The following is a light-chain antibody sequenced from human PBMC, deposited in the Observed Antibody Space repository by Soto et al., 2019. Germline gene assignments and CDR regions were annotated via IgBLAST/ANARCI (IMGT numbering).Light chain of an antibody. Sequence: DIQMTQSPSSLSASVGDRVTLTCRASQNIDNLLNWYHHKPGKAPKLLISGTSTLESGVPPGFSGSGSGTVFTLTISSLQAEHVGIYYCQQSFNSPTFGQGTRQEIK. J-gene: IGKJ5*01. CDR3: QQSFNSPT. V-gene: IGKV1-39*01. CDR2: GTS. CDR1: QNIDNL.